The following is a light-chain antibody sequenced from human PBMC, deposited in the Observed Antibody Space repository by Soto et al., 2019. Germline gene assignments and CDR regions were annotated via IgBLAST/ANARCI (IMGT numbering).Light chain of an antibody. Sequence: DIPMTQSPSSLSASVGDRVTITCRASQNIGVYLNWYQKKPGKAPKLLIHAASSLHSGVPSTFSGSGSGTDFALTISSLQPEDFATYYCHQTAANPWTFGQGTKVEIK. CDR1: QNIGVY. V-gene: IGKV1-39*01. CDR3: HQTAANPWT. J-gene: IGKJ1*01. CDR2: AAS.